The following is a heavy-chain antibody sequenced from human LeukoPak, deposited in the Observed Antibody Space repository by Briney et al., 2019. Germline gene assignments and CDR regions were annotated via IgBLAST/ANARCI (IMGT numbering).Heavy chain of an antibody. J-gene: IGHJ5*02. CDR2: ISVYNGNT. D-gene: IGHD6-13*01. CDR3: ARVGAATGIPFSWFDP. CDR1: GYTFTSYG. V-gene: IGHV1-18*01. Sequence: ASVKVSCKASGYTFTSYGISWVRQAPGQGLEWMGWISVYNGNTNYAQKLQGRVTMTTDTSTSTAYMELRSLRSDDTAVYYCARVGAATGIPFSWFDPWGQGTLVTVSS.